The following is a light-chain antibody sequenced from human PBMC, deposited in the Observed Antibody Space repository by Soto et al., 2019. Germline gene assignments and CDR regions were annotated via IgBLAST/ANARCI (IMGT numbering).Light chain of an antibody. CDR3: QQLNSYPRT. J-gene: IGKJ1*01. CDR2: AAS. Sequence: DIQMTQSPSTLSASVGDRVTITCRASQSISVWLACYQQKAGKAPKLLIYAASTLHSGVPSRFSGSGSGTGFTLTISSLQPEDFATYYCQQLNSYPRTFGQGTKVDIK. V-gene: IGKV1-5*01. CDR1: QSISVW.